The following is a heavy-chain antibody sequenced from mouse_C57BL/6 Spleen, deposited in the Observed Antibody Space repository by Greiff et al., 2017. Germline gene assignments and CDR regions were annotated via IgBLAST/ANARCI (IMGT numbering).Heavy chain of an antibody. J-gene: IGHJ1*03. CDR2: IDPSDSYT. V-gene: IGHV1-69*01. CDR1: GYTFTSYW. CDR3: ARSDGVLYFDV. D-gene: IGHD2-14*01. Sequence: QVQLQQPGAELVMPGASVKLSCKASGYTFTSYWMHWVKQRPGQGLEWIGEIDPSDSYTNYNQKSKGKSTLTVDKSSSTAYMQLSSLTSEDSAVYYCARSDGVLYFDVWGTGTTVTVSS.